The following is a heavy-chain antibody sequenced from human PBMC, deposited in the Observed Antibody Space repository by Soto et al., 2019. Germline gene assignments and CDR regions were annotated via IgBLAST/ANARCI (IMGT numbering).Heavy chain of an antibody. J-gene: IGHJ6*03. CDR3: ARRARPDFYYMDV. Sequence: EVQLAESGGGLAQPGGSLRLSCAAFGFTLSGYAMDWVRQAPGKGLEYVSGISSNGVGTYYANSVQGRFTISRDNFKNTVYLQMGSLRPEDMAVYYCARRARPDFYYMDVWGKGTTVTVSS. CDR2: ISSNGVGT. D-gene: IGHD6-6*01. CDR1: GFTLSGYA. V-gene: IGHV3-64*01.